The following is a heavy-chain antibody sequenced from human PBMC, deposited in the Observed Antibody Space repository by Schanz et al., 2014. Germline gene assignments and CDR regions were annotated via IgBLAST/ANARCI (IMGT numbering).Heavy chain of an antibody. CDR1: GFTFSIYG. CDR2: INQDGSEK. J-gene: IGHJ4*02. V-gene: IGHV3-7*01. D-gene: IGHD3-3*01. CDR3: ARGVRIDY. Sequence: EVQLLESGGGLVQPGGSLRLSCAASGFTFSIYGMSWVRQAPGKGLEWVANINQDGSEKYYVDSVKGRFTISRDNAENTLYLQMNSLRVEDTAVYYCARGVRIDYWGQGTLVTVSS.